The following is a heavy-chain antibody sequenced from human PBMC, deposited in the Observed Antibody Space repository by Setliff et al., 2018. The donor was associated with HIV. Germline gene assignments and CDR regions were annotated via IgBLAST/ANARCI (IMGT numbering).Heavy chain of an antibody. J-gene: IGHJ5*01. CDR1: GGSVTSGGHY. Sequence: SETLSLTCTVSGGSVTSGGHYWSWIRQQPGKAPEWIGYIHYTGSNFYNPSLTDRLTISVDKNQFSLKLSYVTAADTAVYYCARGGNSRAAWFDSWGQEPWSPSPQ. V-gene: IGHV4-31*02. CDR3: ARGGNSRAAWFDS. D-gene: IGHD5-12*01. CDR2: IHYTGSN.